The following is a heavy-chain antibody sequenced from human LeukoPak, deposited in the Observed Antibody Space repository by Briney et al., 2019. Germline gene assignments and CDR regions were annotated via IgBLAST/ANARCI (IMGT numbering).Heavy chain of an antibody. D-gene: IGHD4-23*01. J-gene: IGHJ4*02. V-gene: IGHV1-18*01. Sequence: ASVKVPCKASGYTFTSYGISWVRQAPGQGLEWMGWISAYNGNTNYAQKLQGRVTMTTDTSTSTAYMELRSLRSDDTAVYYCARENLGTTVVTPYFDYWGQGTLVTVSS. CDR2: ISAYNGNT. CDR3: ARENLGTTVVTPYFDY. CDR1: GYTFTSYG.